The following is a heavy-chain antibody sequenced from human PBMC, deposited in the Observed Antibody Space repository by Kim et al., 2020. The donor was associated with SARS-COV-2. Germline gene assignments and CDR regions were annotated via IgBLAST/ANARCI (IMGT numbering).Heavy chain of an antibody. J-gene: IGHJ6*02. CDR1: GGTFSSYA. CDR3: SIVTGYNRKIYYGMDV. V-gene: IGHV1-69*13. CDR2: IIPIFGTA. D-gene: IGHD3-9*01. Sequence: SVKVSCKASGGTFSSYAISWVRQAPGQGLEWMGGIIPIFGTANYAQKFQGRVTITADESTSTAYMELSSLRSEDTAVYYCSIVTGYNRKIYYGMDVWGQGTTVTVSS.